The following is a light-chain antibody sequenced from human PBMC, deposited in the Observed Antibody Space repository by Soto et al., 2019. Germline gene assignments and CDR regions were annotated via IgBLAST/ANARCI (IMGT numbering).Light chain of an antibody. CDR3: QSYDSSLRGYV. Sequence: QSVLTQPPSVSEAPGQRVTISCTGSSANIGAGYDAHWYQQVPGTASKLLIYGNNNQPSGVPDRFSGSKSGTSASLAITGLQAEDEAEYYCQSYDSSLRGYVFGTGTKLTVL. V-gene: IGLV1-40*01. J-gene: IGLJ1*01. CDR2: GNN. CDR1: SANIGAGYD.